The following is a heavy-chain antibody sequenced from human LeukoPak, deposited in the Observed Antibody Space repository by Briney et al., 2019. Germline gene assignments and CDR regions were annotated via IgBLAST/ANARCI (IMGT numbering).Heavy chain of an antibody. Sequence: RSSETLSLTCAVYGGSFSGYYWSWIRQPPGKGLEWIGEINHSGSTNYNPSLKSRVTISVDTSKNQFSLKLSSVTAADTAVYYCARHDITMVRGVPTNWFDPWGQGTLVTVSS. CDR3: ARHDITMVRGVPTNWFDP. CDR1: GGSFSGYY. J-gene: IGHJ5*02. CDR2: INHSGST. D-gene: IGHD3-10*01. V-gene: IGHV4-34*01.